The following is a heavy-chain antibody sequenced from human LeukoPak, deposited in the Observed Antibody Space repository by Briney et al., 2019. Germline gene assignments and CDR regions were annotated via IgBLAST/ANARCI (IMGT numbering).Heavy chain of an antibody. CDR2: INHSGST. J-gene: IGHJ4*02. CDR1: GGSFSGYY. V-gene: IGHV4-34*01. D-gene: IGHD2-2*01. Sequence: SETLSLTCAVYGGSFSGYYWSWIRQPPGKGLEWIGEINHSGSTNYNPSLKSRVTISVDTSKNQFSLKLSSVTAADTAVYYCAPSPYCSSTSCYYDYWGQGTLVTVSS. CDR3: APSPYCSSTSCYYDY.